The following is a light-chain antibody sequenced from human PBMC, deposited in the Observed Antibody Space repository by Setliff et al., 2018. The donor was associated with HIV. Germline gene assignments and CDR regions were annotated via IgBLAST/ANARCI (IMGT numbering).Light chain of an antibody. V-gene: IGLV1-40*01. J-gene: IGLJ1*01. CDR2: NDI. CDR3: QSYDRSLSGLYV. CDR1: KSNIGASFD. Sequence: SVLTQPPSVSGAPGQRVTISYTGSKSNIGASFDVHWYQHLPGTAPKLLIYNDIIRPSGVPDRFSGSKSGTSATLTISRLQAEDEADYYCQSYDRSLSGLYVFGTGTKVTVL.